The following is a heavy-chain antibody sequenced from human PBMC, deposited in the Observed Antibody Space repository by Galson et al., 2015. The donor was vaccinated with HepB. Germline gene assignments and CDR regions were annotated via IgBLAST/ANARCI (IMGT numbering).Heavy chain of an antibody. V-gene: IGHV3-30-3*01. J-gene: IGHJ6*02. CDR3: ARDFGDIVVVPAAMHYYYYGMDV. Sequence: SLRLSCAASGFTFSSYAMHWVRQAPGKGLEWVAVISYDGSNKYYADSVKGRFTISRDNSKNTLYLQMNSLRAEDTAVYYCARDFGDIVVVPAAMHYYYYGMDVWGQGTTVTVSS. CDR2: ISYDGSNK. D-gene: IGHD2-2*01. CDR1: GFTFSSYA.